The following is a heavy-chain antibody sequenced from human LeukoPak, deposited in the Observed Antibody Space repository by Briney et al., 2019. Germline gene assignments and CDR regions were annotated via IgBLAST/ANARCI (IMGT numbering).Heavy chain of an antibody. V-gene: IGHV3-23*01. CDR2: ISSSGGST. CDR3: AKDLVTGSLDY. Sequence: GGSLRLSCAASGFTFSSYAMTWVRQAPGKGLEWVSSISSSGGSTYYADSARGRFTISRDNSKNTLYLQMNSLRAEDTAIYYCAKDLVTGSLDYWGQGTLVTVSS. J-gene: IGHJ4*02. CDR1: GFTFSSYA. D-gene: IGHD3-10*01.